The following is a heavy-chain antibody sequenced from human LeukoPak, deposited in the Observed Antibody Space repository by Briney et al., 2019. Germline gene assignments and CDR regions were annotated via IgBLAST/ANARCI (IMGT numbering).Heavy chain of an antibody. CDR3: AKRGSSWYEDY. D-gene: IGHD6-13*01. CDR2: ISGSGGST. J-gene: IGHJ4*02. V-gene: IGHV3-23*01. CDR1: GFTFSSYD. Sequence: GGSLRLSCAASGFTFSSYDMTWVRQAPGKGLEWVSVISGSGGSTYYADSVKGRFTISRDNSKNTLYLQMNSLRAEDTAVYYCAKRGSSWYEDYWGQGTLVTVSS.